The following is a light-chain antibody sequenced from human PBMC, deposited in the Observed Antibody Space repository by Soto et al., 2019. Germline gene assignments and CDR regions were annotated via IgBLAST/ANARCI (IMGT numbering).Light chain of an antibody. J-gene: IGLJ2*01. Sequence: QSALTQPASVSGSPGQSITISCTGTSSDVGGYDYVSWYQQYPGKAPKLMIYDVTNRPLGVSNRFSGSKSGNTASLTISGLQAEDEAVYYCTSYTSSSTLVFGGGTKLTVL. CDR2: DVT. CDR1: SSDVGGYDY. CDR3: TSYTSSSTLV. V-gene: IGLV2-14*03.